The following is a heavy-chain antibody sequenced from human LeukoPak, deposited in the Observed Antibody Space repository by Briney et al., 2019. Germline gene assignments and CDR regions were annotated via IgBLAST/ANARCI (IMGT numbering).Heavy chain of an antibody. V-gene: IGHV1-18*01. J-gene: IGHJ4*02. CDR3: ARDIVVVVAASHLDYGKDY. CDR1: GYTFGQYS. CDR2: VTPSHTTR. Sequence: DSVKLSCKASGYTFGQYSIRWVRQAPGKGFEWMGWVTPSHTTRVYAQEFQGRVTMTADTNTKTVSMELRSLRFDDTAVYYCARDIVVVVAASHLDYGKDYWGQGTLVTVSS. D-gene: IGHD2-15*01.